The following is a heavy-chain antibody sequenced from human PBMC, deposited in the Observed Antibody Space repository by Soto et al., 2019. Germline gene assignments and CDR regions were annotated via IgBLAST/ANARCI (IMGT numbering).Heavy chain of an antibody. J-gene: IGHJ4*02. V-gene: IGHV5-51*01. D-gene: IGHD5-12*01. CDR2: MYPGDPNN. Sequence: GESLKISCKNSGYSFTSYWIGWVRLMPGTGLERKGVMYPGDPNNRYSPPDHGHVTIAAETSISIVYLHWSSLKASDTATYDCARRRHVDIPSVDLTYWGQGTLVTVSS. CDR3: ARRRHVDIPSVDLTY. CDR1: GYSFTSYW.